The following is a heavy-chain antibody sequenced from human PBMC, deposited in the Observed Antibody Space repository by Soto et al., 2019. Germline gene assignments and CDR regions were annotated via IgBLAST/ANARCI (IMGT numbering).Heavy chain of an antibody. J-gene: IGHJ4*02. CDR3: AKLGAYSTSAIDS. V-gene: IGHV3-23*01. CDR2: ISASAAST. Sequence: GGSLRLSCAPSGFTFSSYAMSWVRQAPGKGLEWVSAISASAASTYYADSAKGRFTISRDNSKNTLYVQMNSLRAEDTAIYYCAKLGAYSTSAIDSWGQGALVTVSS. D-gene: IGHD6-6*01. CDR1: GFTFSSYA.